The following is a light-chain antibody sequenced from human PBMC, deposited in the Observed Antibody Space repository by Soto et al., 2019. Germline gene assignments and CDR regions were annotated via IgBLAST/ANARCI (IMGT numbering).Light chain of an antibody. J-gene: IGKJ1*01. CDR3: PQHSTYPLT. CDR2: AAS. Sequence: DLQMTQFPSSLSASVGDRVTITCRASQGIRNDLGWYQQKPGKAPKRLIYAASSLQSGVPSRFSGSGSGTEFTLAISSLQPEDSATFYCPQHSTYPLTFGQGTKVEIK. CDR1: QGIRND. V-gene: IGKV1-17*01.